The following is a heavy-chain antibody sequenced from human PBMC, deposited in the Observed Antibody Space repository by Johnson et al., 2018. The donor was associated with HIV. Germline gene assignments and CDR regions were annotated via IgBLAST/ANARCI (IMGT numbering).Heavy chain of an antibody. CDR3: ARGGYGSGGRCYSIHAFDI. CDR1: GFTFSSYW. D-gene: IGHD2-15*01. CDR2: IKSDGSEK. J-gene: IGHJ3*02. Sequence: EKLVESGGGLVQPGGSLRLSCTASGFTFSSYWMNWVRQAPGKGLEWVANIKSDGSEKHFVDSVKGRFTIYRDNAKNSLYMQMSSLRAEDTAMYYCARGGYGSGGRCYSIHAFDIWGQGTMVTVSS. V-gene: IGHV3-7*04.